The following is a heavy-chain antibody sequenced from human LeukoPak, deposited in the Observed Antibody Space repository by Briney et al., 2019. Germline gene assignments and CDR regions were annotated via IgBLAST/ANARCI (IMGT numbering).Heavy chain of an antibody. CDR2: INWSGGST. CDR3: ARTPITSPFYFDY. Sequence: GGSLRLSCTASGFAFDEHGMSWVRQVPGKGLEWVSGINWSGGSTGYADPLRGRFTTSRDNANNSLYLQMDSLRAEDTALYYCARTPITSPFYFDYWGQGTLVTVSS. CDR1: GFAFDEHG. D-gene: IGHD2-2*01. V-gene: IGHV3-20*04. J-gene: IGHJ4*02.